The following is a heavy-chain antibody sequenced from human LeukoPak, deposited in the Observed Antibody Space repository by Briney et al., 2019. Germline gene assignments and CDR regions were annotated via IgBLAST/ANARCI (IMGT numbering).Heavy chain of an antibody. J-gene: IGHJ4*02. D-gene: IGHD6-19*01. CDR1: GFTFSAYS. CDR2: ISGSGSPI. V-gene: IGHV3-48*04. Sequence: TGGSLRLSCAASGFTFSAYSMNWVRQAPGKGLEWISYISGSGSPISYTDSVKGRFTISRDNAKNSLYLQMNSLRAEDTAVYYCARDLRQWLFDYWGQGTLVTVSS. CDR3: ARDLRQWLFDY.